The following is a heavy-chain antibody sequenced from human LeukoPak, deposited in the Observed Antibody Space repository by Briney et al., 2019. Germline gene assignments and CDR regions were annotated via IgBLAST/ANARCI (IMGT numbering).Heavy chain of an antibody. CDR3: ARGAKDSSGYYGHYFDY. CDR2: IYYSGST. J-gene: IGHJ4*02. V-gene: IGHV4-59*01. D-gene: IGHD3-22*01. CDR1: GGSISSYY. Sequence: SETLSLTCTVSGGSISSYYWSWIRQPPGKARVWIGYIYYSGSTNYNPCLKSRVPISVDTSKNQFPLKLSSLTAADTAVYYCARGAKDSSGYYGHYFDYWGQGTLVTVSS.